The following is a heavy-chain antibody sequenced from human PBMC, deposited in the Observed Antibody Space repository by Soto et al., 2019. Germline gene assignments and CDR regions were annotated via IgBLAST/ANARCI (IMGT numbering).Heavy chain of an antibody. CDR2: IYQSGST. D-gene: IGHD6-13*01. V-gene: IGHV4-30-2*01. CDR3: ARASATIAAAAIFDY. Sequence: ASETLSLTCAVSGGSISSGGYSWSWIRQPPGKGLEWIGYIYQSGSTNYNPSLESRVRMSVDKSRNQFSLKLTSVSAADTAVYYCARASATIAAAAIFDYWGQGTLVTVSS. J-gene: IGHJ4*02. CDR1: GGSISSGGYS.